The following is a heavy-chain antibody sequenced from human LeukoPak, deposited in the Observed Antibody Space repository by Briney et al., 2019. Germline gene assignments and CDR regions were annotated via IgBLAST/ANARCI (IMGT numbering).Heavy chain of an antibody. D-gene: IGHD1-1*01. CDR2: IDRSGST. V-gene: IGHV4-34*01. CDR3: ARGSATGLAY. J-gene: IGHJ4*02. Sequence: SETLSLTCAVHGGSFSGYSWTWIRQPPGKGLEWIGEIDRSGSTNYNPALKSRLTISVDTSKSQFSLRLTSVTAADTAVYYGARGSATGLAYWGQGTLVTVSS. CDR1: GGSFSGYS.